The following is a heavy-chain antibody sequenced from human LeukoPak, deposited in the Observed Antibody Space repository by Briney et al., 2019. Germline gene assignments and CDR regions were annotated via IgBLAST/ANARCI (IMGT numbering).Heavy chain of an antibody. D-gene: IGHD4/OR15-4a*01. CDR2: INPNSGST. V-gene: IGHV1-2*02. Sequence: ASVKVSCKASGYSITANFINWVRHGPGPGLEWMGWINPNSGSTSNAQNFQGRVRMNRDTSTNTVYMELSGLRFDDTAVYYCAREGKVGLTTFDYWDQGSLVTVSS. CDR1: GYSITANF. CDR3: AREGKVGLTTFDY. J-gene: IGHJ4*02.